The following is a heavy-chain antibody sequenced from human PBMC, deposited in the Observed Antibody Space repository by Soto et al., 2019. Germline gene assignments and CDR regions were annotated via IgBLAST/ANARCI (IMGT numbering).Heavy chain of an antibody. J-gene: IGHJ4*02. CDR1: GDSDASNRAT. CDR2: TYYRSKWKN. V-gene: IGHV6-1*01. D-gene: IGHD6-13*01. Sequence: QVQLQQTGPGLVKPSQSLSLTCVISGDSDASNRATWNWVRQSPSRGLEWLGSTYYRSKWKNDYARSVNSRISINPDTSKSQLSLQLSSVTADDSAIYYCGRSVDSSFDYWGQGTLVTVSS. CDR3: GRSVDSSFDY.